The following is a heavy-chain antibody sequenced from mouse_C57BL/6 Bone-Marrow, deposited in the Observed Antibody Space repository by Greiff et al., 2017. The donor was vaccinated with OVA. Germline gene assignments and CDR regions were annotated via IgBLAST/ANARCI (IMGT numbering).Heavy chain of an antibody. CDR3: ARRYYGSSYDYFDY. J-gene: IGHJ2*01. Sequence: EVKLMESGPELVKPGASVKISCKASGYSFTDYNMNWVKQSNGKSLEWIGVINPNYGTTSYNQKFKGKATLTVDQSSSTAYMQLNSLTPEDSAVYYCARRYYGSSYDYFDYWGQGTTLTVSS. D-gene: IGHD1-1*01. V-gene: IGHV1-39*01. CDR1: GYSFTDYN. CDR2: INPNYGTT.